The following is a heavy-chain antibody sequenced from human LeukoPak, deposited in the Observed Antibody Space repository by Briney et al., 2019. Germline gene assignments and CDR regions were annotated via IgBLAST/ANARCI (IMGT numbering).Heavy chain of an antibody. Sequence: SETLSLTCAVYGGSFSGYYWSWIRQPPGKGLEWIGEINHSGSTNYNPSLKSRVTISVDTSKNQFSLKLSSVTAADTAVYYCARGLSKITMVRGVIITKIPNWGQGTLVTVSS. J-gene: IGHJ4*02. CDR2: INHSGST. V-gene: IGHV4-34*01. D-gene: IGHD3-10*01. CDR3: ARGLSKITMVRGVIITKIPN. CDR1: GGSFSGYY.